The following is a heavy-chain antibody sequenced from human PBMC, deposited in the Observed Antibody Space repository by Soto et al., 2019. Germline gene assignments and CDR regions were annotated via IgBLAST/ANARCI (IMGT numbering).Heavy chain of an antibody. CDR2: MNPNSGNT. CDR3: ARGVRFRSRYSSGWAAEYFQH. J-gene: IGHJ1*01. D-gene: IGHD6-19*01. CDR1: GYTFTSYY. Sequence: GASVKVSCKASGYTFTSYYINWVRHATGQGLEWMGWMNPNSGNTGYAQKFQGRVTMTRNTSISTAYMELSSLRSEDTAVYYCARGVRFRSRYSSGWAAEYFQHWGQGTLVTVSS. V-gene: IGHV1-8*01.